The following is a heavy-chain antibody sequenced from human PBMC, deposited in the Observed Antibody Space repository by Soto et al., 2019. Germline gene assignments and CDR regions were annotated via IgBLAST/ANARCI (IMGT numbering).Heavy chain of an antibody. D-gene: IGHD6-13*01. CDR3: ARGGHNSGWYRTFDF. Sequence: QVQLVQSGAEVKKPGASVKVSCKASGYTFTTDAISWVRQAPGQGLEWMGVIIPVFGPPTYAQKFQGRLTITADESTTTAHLELRNLRSEDTAIYYCARGGHNSGWYRTFDFWGQGTLVTVSS. V-gene: IGHV1-69*01. J-gene: IGHJ4*02. CDR1: GYTFTTDA. CDR2: IIPVFGPP.